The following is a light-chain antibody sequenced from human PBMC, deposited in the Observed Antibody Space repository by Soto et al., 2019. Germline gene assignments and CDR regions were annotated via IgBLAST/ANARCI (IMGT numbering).Light chain of an antibody. CDR2: GAS. CDR3: QQYNNWPVT. J-gene: IGKJ4*01. CDR1: QSLDSR. V-gene: IGKV3-15*01. Sequence: EIVMTQSPATLSVSPGERATLSCRASQSLDSRLAWYQQKPGQAPRLLIYGASARATGLPARFSGSGSGTEFTLTISRLQSEDLAVYYCQQYNNWPVTFGGGTKVEIK.